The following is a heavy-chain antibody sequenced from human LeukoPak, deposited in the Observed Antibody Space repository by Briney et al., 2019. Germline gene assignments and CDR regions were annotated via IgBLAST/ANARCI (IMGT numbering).Heavy chain of an antibody. V-gene: IGHV3-30*02. J-gene: IGHJ4*02. CDR2: IRYDGSNK. CDR3: AKDRPPYCSSTSCREANDY. CDR1: GFTFSSYG. D-gene: IGHD2-2*01. Sequence: PGGSLRLSCAASGFTFSSYGMHSVRQAPGKGLEMVAFIRYDGSNKYYADSVKGRFPTSRDNSKNKLYLQMNSLRAEDTAVYYCAKDRPPYCSSTSCREANDYWGQGTLVTVSS.